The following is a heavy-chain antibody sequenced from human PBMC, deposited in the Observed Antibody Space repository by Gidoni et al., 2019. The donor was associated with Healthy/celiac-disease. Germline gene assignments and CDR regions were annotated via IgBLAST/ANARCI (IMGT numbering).Heavy chain of an antibody. D-gene: IGHD2-15*01. CDR1: GFTFSSYG. V-gene: IGHV3-30*18. CDR3: AKDRGVVAAIDWYFDL. J-gene: IGHJ2*01. Sequence: QVQLVESGGGVVQPGRSLRLSCAASGFTFSSYGMHWVRQAPGKGLEWVAVISYDGSNKYYADSVKGRFTISRDNSKNTLYLQMNSLRAEDTAVYYCAKDRGVVAAIDWYFDLWGRGTLVTVSS. CDR2: ISYDGSNK.